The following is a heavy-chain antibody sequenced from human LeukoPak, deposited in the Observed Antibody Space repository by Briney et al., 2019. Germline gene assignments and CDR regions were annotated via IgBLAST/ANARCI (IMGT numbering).Heavy chain of an antibody. V-gene: IGHV5-51*01. J-gene: IGHJ4*02. Sequence: GESLKISCKGSGYSFTSYWIGWVRQMPGKGLEWMGIIYPGDSDTRYSPSFQGQVTISADKSISTAYLQWSSLKASDTAMYYCARQERGYSYDPIFTSVDYWGQGTLVTVSS. CDR1: GYSFTSYW. CDR2: IYPGDSDT. D-gene: IGHD5-18*01. CDR3: ARQERGYSYDPIFTSVDY.